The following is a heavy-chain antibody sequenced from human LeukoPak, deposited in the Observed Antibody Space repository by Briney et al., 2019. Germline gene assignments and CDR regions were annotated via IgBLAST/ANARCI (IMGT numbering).Heavy chain of an antibody. D-gene: IGHD3-22*01. CDR3: ARDPSGDSSGYPFDY. CDR2: INPDSLAT. V-gene: IGHV1-2*02. Sequence: GASVKVSCKASGYTFTGYYTQWVRQAPGQGPEWMGWINPDSLATNYAQKFQGRVTLTRDTSINTAYMELSRLRSDDTAVYYCARDPSGDSSGYPFDYWGQGTLVTVSS. J-gene: IGHJ4*02. CDR1: GYTFTGYY.